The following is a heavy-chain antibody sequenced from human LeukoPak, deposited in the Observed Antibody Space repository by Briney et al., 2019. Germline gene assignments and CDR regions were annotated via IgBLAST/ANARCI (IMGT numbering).Heavy chain of an antibody. Sequence: GGSRRLSCAASGFTFDDYAMHWVRQAPGKGLEWVSLISGDGGSTYYADSVKGRFTISRDNSKNSLYLQMNSLRTEDTALYYCASSSGYYSDFDYWGQGTLVTVSS. CDR2: ISGDGGST. CDR3: ASSSGYYSDFDY. J-gene: IGHJ4*02. CDR1: GFTFDDYA. D-gene: IGHD3-22*01. V-gene: IGHV3-43*02.